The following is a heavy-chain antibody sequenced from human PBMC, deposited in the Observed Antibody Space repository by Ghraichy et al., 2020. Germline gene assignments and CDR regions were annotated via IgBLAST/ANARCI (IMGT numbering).Heavy chain of an antibody. D-gene: IGHD6-19*01. CDR2: MHYSGKT. V-gene: IGHV4-39*01. J-gene: IGHJ4*02. CDR3: ARQPHSSDWKYYFDY. Sequence: SETLSLTCTVSGGSISSNSFYWGWIRQPPGKGLEWIGSMHYSGKTSYNPSHTSRVIISVDTSKNHFSLKLSSVTAADTAVYYCARQPHSSDWKYYFDYWGQGTLVTVSS. CDR1: GGSISSNSFY.